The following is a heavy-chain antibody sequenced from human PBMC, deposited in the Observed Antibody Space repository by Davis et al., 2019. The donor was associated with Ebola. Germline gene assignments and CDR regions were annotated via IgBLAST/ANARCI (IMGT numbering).Heavy chain of an antibody. D-gene: IGHD3-10*01. J-gene: IGHJ6*02. Sequence: SETLSLTCAVYGGSFSGYYWSWIRQPPGKGLEWIGEINHSGSTNYNPSLKSRVTISVDTSKNQFSLILSSVTAADTAFYYCVRGSYYPHYHGIDVWGQGTTVTVSS. V-gene: IGHV4-34*01. CDR1: GGSFSGYY. CDR2: INHSGST. CDR3: VRGSYYPHYHGIDV.